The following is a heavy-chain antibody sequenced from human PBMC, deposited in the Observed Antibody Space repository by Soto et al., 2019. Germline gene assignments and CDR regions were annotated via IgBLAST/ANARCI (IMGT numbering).Heavy chain of an antibody. CDR1: GGSISSGGYY. Sequence: SETLSLTCTVSGGSISSGGYYWSWIRQHPGKGLEWIGYIYYSGSTYYNPSLKSRVTISVDTSKNQFSLKLSSVTAADTAVYYCARLGKKTGTTPNFDYWGQGTLLTVSS. CDR2: IYYSGST. D-gene: IGHD1-1*01. V-gene: IGHV4-31*03. CDR3: ARLGKKTGTTPNFDY. J-gene: IGHJ4*02.